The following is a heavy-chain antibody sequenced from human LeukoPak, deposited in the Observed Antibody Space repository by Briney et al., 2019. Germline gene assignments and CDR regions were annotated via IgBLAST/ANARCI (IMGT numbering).Heavy chain of an antibody. J-gene: IGHJ4*02. D-gene: IGHD3/OR15-3a*01. CDR3: ARWRTARTGFDY. V-gene: IGHV4-39*01. CDR2: IYYSGSP. Sequence: SETLSLTCTVSGGSISSTSYYWGWIRQPPGKGLEWIGSIYYSGSPYYNPSLKSRVTISVDTSKNQFSLKVISVTAADTAVYYCARWRTARTGFDYWGQGTLVTVSS. CDR1: GGSISSTSYY.